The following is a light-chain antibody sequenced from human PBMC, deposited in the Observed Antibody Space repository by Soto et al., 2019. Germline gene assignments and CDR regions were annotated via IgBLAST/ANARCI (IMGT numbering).Light chain of an antibody. CDR1: QSVLSSSNNQNY. V-gene: IGKV4-1*01. J-gene: IGKJ5*01. CDR2: WAS. CDR3: QQYYSTPIT. Sequence: DIVMTQSPDSLAVSLGERATINCKASQSVLSSSNNQNYFAWYQQKPGQPPKLLIYWASTRESGVPDRFSGXGSGTDXXXTIXXLQAEDVAVYYCQQYYSTPITFGQGTRLEIK.